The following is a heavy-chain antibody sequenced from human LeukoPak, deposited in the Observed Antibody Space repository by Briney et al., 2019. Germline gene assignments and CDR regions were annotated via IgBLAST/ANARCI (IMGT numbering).Heavy chain of an antibody. V-gene: IGHV3-21*01. CDR1: GCTFSSYS. Sequence: GGSLRLSCAASGCTFSSYSMNWVRQAPGKGLEWVSSIGSSSSYIYYADSVKGRFTISRDNAKNSLYLQMNSLRAEDTAVYYCARDQTGKYCSSTSYYYYGMDVWGQGTTVTVSS. D-gene: IGHD2-2*01. CDR2: IGSSSSYI. CDR3: ARDQTGKYCSSTSYYYYGMDV. J-gene: IGHJ6*02.